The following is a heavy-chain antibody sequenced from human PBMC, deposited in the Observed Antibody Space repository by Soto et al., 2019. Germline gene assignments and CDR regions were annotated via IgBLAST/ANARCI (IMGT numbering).Heavy chain of an antibody. V-gene: IGHV3-23*01. D-gene: IGHD3-9*01. CDR1: GFTFRNYA. CDR3: AKRADYITKFEYHYYYMDV. Sequence: PGGCLRLSCAASGFTFRNYAMSWVRQAPGKGLEWVSGISGSGSDTYYADSVKGRFTISRDNSKNTLYLQMNSLRAEDTAVYFCAKRADYITKFEYHYYYMDVWGKGTTVTVSS. J-gene: IGHJ6*03. CDR2: ISGSGSDT.